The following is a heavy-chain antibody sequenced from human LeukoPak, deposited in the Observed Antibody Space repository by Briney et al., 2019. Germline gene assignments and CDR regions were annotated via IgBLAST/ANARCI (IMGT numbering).Heavy chain of an antibody. J-gene: IGHJ4*02. CDR2: IHHSGST. D-gene: IGHD6-13*01. Sequence: NASETLSLTCTVSGGSISGHYWSWIRQPPGKGLEWIGYIHHSGSTNYNPSLKSRVTISVDTSKSQFSLKLSSVTAADTAVYYCARVSSNSSSWYLDYWGQGTLVTVSS. CDR3: ARVSSNSSSWYLDY. CDR1: GGSISGHY. V-gene: IGHV4-59*11.